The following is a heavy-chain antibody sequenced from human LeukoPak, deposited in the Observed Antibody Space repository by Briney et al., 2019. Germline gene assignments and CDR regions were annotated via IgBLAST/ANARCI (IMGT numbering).Heavy chain of an antibody. CDR3: AREVGSGWGPGWISRTPMDV. Sequence: GGSLRLSCATSGFTFRNYGMHWVRQAPGKGLEWVAFIRYDGSDKYYVDSVEGRFTISRDNSKNTLYLQMNSLRAEDTAVYYCAREVGSGWGPGWISRTPMDVWGKGTTVTISS. CDR1: GFTFRNYG. CDR2: IRYDGSDK. J-gene: IGHJ6*03. V-gene: IGHV3-30*02. D-gene: IGHD6-19*01.